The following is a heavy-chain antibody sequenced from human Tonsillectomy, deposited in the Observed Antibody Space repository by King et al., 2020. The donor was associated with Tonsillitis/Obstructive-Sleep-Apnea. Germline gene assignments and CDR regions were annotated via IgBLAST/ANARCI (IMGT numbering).Heavy chain of an antibody. V-gene: IGHV2-5*02. CDR1: GFSLSTSGVG. Sequence: ITLKESGPTLVKPTQTLTLTCTFSGFSLSTSGVGVGWIRQPPGEALEWLALIYWDDDKRYSPSLKSRLTITKDTSKHQVVLTMTNMDPVDTATYYCALIKPDCWSGSPGVGDNFDIWGQGTMVTVSS. J-gene: IGHJ3*02. D-gene: IGHD3-3*01. CDR3: ALIKPDCWSGSPGVGDNFDI. CDR2: IYWDDDK.